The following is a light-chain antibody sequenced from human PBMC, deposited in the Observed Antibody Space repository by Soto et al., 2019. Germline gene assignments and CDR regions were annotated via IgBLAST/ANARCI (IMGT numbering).Light chain of an antibody. V-gene: IGLV1-47*01. CDR2: RNN. CDR3: AAWDDSPEWMV. J-gene: IGLJ2*01. CDR1: SSNIGSNY. Sequence: QSVLTQPPSASGTPGQRVTISCSGSSSNIGSNYVYWYQQLPGTAPKLLIYRNNQRPSGVPDRFSGSKSGTSASLAISGLRSEDEADYYCAAWDDSPEWMVFGGGTKLTVL.